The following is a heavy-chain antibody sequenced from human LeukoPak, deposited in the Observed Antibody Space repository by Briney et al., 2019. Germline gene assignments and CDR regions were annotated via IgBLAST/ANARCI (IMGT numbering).Heavy chain of an antibody. CDR1: GFTFSNVW. Sequence: SGGSLRLSCAASGFTFSNVWMSCVRRAPGKGLEWGGRIKSKTDGGTTDYPAPVKGRFTISRADSKNTLYLQMNSLKTEDTAVYYCTTELDPIWFGELDYWGQGTLVTVSS. CDR2: IKSKTDGGTT. J-gene: IGHJ4*02. V-gene: IGHV3-15*01. CDR3: TTELDPIWFGELDY. D-gene: IGHD3-10*01.